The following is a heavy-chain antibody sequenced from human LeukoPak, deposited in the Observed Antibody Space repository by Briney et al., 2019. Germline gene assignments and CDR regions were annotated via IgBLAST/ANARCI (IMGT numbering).Heavy chain of an antibody. V-gene: IGHV3-21*05. D-gene: IGHD1-26*01. CDR3: ARSRSLSPDDKNLNY. CDR2: LSSSTNYI. Sequence: AGPLTLSCAASGFTFTSYTLSWVRQAPGKALEWVSCLSSSTNYIYYPDSVTGLFTISRDDAQNSLYLQMNSLSAEDTAIYYCARSRSLSPDDKNLNYWGQGSLVVVSS. J-gene: IGHJ4*02. CDR1: GFTFTSYT.